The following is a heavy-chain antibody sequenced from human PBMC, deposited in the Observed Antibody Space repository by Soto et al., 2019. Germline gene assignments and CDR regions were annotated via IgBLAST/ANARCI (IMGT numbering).Heavy chain of an antibody. D-gene: IGHD6-13*01. J-gene: IGHJ5*02. Sequence: PSETLSLTCTVSGGSISSYYWSWIRQPPGKGLEWIGYIYYSGSTNYNPSLKSRVTISVDTSKNQFSLKLSSVTAADTAVYYCARSWVISSSPTGPAPGDNWFDPWGQGTLVTVSS. V-gene: IGHV4-59*01. CDR3: ARSWVISSSPTGPAPGDNWFDP. CDR1: GGSISSYY. CDR2: IYYSGST.